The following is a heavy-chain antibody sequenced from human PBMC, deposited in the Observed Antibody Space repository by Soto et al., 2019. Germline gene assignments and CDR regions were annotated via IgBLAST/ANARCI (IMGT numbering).Heavy chain of an antibody. CDR1: GFTVSSKY. J-gene: IGHJ4*02. V-gene: IGHV3-53*02. Sequence: EVQLVETGGGLIQPGGSLILSCAASGFTVSSKYMSWLRQAPGKGLEWVSIIYSDGNTYYADSVKGRFTISRDNSKNTLNLQMNSLRAEDTAVYFCARGRGNCVVTTCYLPFDSRGQGTLVTVSS. CDR2: IYSDGNT. D-gene: IGHD2-2*01. CDR3: ARGRGNCVVTTCYLPFDS.